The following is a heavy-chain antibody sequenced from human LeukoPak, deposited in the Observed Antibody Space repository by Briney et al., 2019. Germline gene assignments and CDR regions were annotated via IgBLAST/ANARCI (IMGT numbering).Heavy chain of an antibody. CDR1: GGSFSGYY. V-gene: IGHV4-34*01. D-gene: IGHD3-16*02. CDR2: INHSGST. Sequence: PSETLSLTCAVYGGSFSGYYWSWIRQPPGKGLEWIGEINHSGSTNYNPSLKSRVTISVDTSKNQFSLDLRSVAASDTAVYFCARATIYGYMDYWGQGTLVTVSS. J-gene: IGHJ4*02. CDR3: ARATIYGYMDY.